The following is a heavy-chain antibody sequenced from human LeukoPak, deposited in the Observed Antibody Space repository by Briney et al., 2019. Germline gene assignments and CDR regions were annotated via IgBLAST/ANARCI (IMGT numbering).Heavy chain of an antibody. Sequence: GKSLRLSCAASGFTFSSYSMNWVRQAPGKGLEWVSSISSSSSYIYYADSVKGRFTISRDNAKNSLYLQMNSLRAEDTAVYYCARADVRYCSSTSCYGHFDYWGQGTLVTVSS. CDR1: GFTFSSYS. D-gene: IGHD2-2*01. CDR2: ISSSSSYI. CDR3: ARADVRYCSSTSCYGHFDY. V-gene: IGHV3-21*01. J-gene: IGHJ4*02.